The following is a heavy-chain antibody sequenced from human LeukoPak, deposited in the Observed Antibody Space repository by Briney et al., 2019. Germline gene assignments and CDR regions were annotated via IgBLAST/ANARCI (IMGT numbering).Heavy chain of an antibody. D-gene: IGHD3-10*01. V-gene: IGHV1-24*01. Sequence: ASVKASCKVSGYTLTELSMHWVRQAPGKGLEWMGGFDPEDGETIYAQKFQGRVTMTEDTSTDTAYMELSSLRSEDTAVYYCATEITMVRGVIITTDYFDYWGQGTLVTVSS. CDR1: GYTLTELS. J-gene: IGHJ4*02. CDR2: FDPEDGET. CDR3: ATEITMVRGVIITTDYFDY.